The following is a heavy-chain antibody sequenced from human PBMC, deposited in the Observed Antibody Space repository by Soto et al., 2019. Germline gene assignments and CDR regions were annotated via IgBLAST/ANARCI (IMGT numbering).Heavy chain of an antibody. Sequence: PGGSLRLSCSASGFIFSNTCINWVRQAPGKRLEWVGRIKTKIEGGTTNYAAPVKGRFTVSGDDSKNTVYLHMNSLRTEDTAVYYCTADIPNISANYGMDVWGQGTTVTVSS. CDR1: GFIFSNTC. V-gene: IGHV3-15*07. J-gene: IGHJ6*02. CDR2: IKTKIEGGTT. CDR3: TADIPNISANYGMDV. D-gene: IGHD6-25*01.